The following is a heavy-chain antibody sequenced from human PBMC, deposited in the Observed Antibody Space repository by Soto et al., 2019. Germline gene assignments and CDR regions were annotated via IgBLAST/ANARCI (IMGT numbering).Heavy chain of an antibody. J-gene: IGHJ4*02. Sequence: GGSLRLSCAASGFTFTNYALSWVRQAPGKGLEWVSTIGGGSGSTSYADSVKGRFSISRENSKNTLYLQMSSLRAEDTALYYCATRMYSTSWYYFVSWGQGTLVSVSS. V-gene: IGHV3-23*01. CDR2: IGGGSGST. CDR1: GFTFTNYA. CDR3: ATRMYSTSWYYFVS. D-gene: IGHD6-13*01.